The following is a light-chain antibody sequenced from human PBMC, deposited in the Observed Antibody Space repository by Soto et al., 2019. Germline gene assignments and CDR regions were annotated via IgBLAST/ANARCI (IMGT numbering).Light chain of an antibody. J-gene: IGLJ3*02. Sequence: QSALTQPPSASGSPGQSVTISCTGTSSDVGGYNYVSWYQQHPGKAPKLIIYAVTNRPSGVPDRFSGSKSGNTASLTVSGLQAEYEADYYCTSYACINTGKVFGGGTKLTVL. CDR2: AVT. CDR3: TSYACINTGKV. V-gene: IGLV2-8*01. CDR1: SSDVGGYNY.